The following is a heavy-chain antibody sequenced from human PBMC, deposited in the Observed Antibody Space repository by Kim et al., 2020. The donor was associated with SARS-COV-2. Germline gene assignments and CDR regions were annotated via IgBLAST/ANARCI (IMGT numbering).Heavy chain of an antibody. Sequence: SVKVSCKASGGTFSSYAISWVRQAPGQGLEWMGGIIPIFGTANYAQKFQGRVTITADESTSTAYMELSSLRSEDTAVYYCARDPEWELEISTPHENYYYYGMDVWGQGATVTVSS. V-gene: IGHV1-69*13. CDR2: IIPIFGTA. J-gene: IGHJ6*02. CDR3: ARDPEWELEISTPHENYYYYGMDV. D-gene: IGHD1-26*01. CDR1: GGTFSSYA.